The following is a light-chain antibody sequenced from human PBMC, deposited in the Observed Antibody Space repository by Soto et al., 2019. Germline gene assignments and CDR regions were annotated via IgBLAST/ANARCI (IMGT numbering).Light chain of an antibody. V-gene: IGLV2-8*01. J-gene: IGLJ1*01. CDR1: SSDVGGYNS. CDR2: EVN. Sequence: QSALTQPPSASGSPGQPVTVSCTGTSSDVGGYNSVSWYQHHPGKAPKLMIYEVNKRPSGVPDRFSGSKSANTASLTVSGLQSEDEADYYCSSYAGSNNYVFGTGTKLTVL. CDR3: SSYAGSNNYV.